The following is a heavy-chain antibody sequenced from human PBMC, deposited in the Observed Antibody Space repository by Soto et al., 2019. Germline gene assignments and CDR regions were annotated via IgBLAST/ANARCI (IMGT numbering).Heavy chain of an antibody. CDR3: ARVLRYCSGGSCYTVDP. CDR2: IYYSGST. Sequence: SETLSLTCTVSGGSISSYYWSWIRQPPGKGLERIGYIYYSGSTNYNPSLKSRVTISVDTSKNQFSLKLSSVTAADTAVYYCARVLRYCSGGSCYTVDPWGQGTLVTVSS. CDR1: GGSISSYY. J-gene: IGHJ5*02. V-gene: IGHV4-59*01. D-gene: IGHD2-15*01.